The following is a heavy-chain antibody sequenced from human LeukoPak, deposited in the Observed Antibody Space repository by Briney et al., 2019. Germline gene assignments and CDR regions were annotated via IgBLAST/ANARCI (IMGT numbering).Heavy chain of an antibody. CDR3: ARLSGYSSGHYYSDY. CDR2: IYYSGST. CDR1: GGSISSGDYY. V-gene: IGHV4-30-4*02. D-gene: IGHD3-22*01. Sequence: PSETLSLTCTVSGGSISSGDYYWSWIRQPPGKGLEWIGYIYYSGSTYYNPSLKSRVTISVDTSKNQFSLKLSSVTAADTAVYYCARLSGYSSGHYYSDYGGQGTLVTVSS. J-gene: IGHJ4*02.